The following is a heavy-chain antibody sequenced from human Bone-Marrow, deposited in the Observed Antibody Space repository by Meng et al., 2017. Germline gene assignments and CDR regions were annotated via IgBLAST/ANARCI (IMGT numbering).Heavy chain of an antibody. Sequence: GESLKISCAASGFTVSSNYMSWVRQAPGKGLEWVSLISWDGGSTYYADSVKGRFTISRDNSKNSLYLQMNSLRAEDTALYYCAKDMSWRIQIDYYYYGMDVWGQGTTVTVSS. D-gene: IGHD5-18*01. CDR2: ISWDGGST. V-gene: IGHV3-43D*03. J-gene: IGHJ6*02. CDR1: GFTVSSNY. CDR3: AKDMSWRIQIDYYYYGMDV.